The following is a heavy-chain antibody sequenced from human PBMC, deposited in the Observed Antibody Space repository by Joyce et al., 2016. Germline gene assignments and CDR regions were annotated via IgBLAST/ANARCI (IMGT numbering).Heavy chain of an antibody. J-gene: IGHJ4*02. CDR3: AGGGWGGDR. V-gene: IGHV4-61*03. CDR1: GGSVSSGNCF. Sequence: QVQLQESGPGLVKPSETLSLTCTVSGGSVSSGNCFWSWIRQPPGKGLEWIGSVYYKGASHYNPPLGSRVAISLDTSKTPSSLTLNSVTTAATAVSFGAGGGWGGDRWGQGTLVTVSS. CDR2: VYYKGAS. D-gene: IGHD3-10*01.